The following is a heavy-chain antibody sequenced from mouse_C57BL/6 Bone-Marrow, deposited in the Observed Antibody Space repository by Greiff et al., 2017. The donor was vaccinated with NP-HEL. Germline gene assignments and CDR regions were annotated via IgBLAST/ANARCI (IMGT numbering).Heavy chain of an antibody. D-gene: IGHD1-1*01. CDR1: GFTFSSYT. V-gene: IGHV5-9*01. CDR2: ISGGGGNT. CDR3: ARLTTVVVP. Sequence: DVQLVESGGGLVKPGGSLKLSCAASGFTFSSYTMSWVRQTPEKRLEWVATISGGGGNTYYPDSVKGRFTLSRDNAKNTLYLQMSSLRSEDTAWDYCARLTTVVVPWGQGTSVTVSS. J-gene: IGHJ4*01.